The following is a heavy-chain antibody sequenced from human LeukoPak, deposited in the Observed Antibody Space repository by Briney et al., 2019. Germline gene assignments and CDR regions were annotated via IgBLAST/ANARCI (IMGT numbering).Heavy chain of an antibody. Sequence: PGGSLRLSCAASGFTFSSYAMTWVRQAPGKGLEWVSTISGSGGNTYYADSVKGRFTISRDNSKNTLYLQMNSLRAEDTAVYYCAKHRSYSGLVTASFDYWGRGTLGTVSS. V-gene: IGHV3-23*01. D-gene: IGHD1-26*01. J-gene: IGHJ4*02. CDR2: ISGSGGNT. CDR3: AKHRSYSGLVTASFDY. CDR1: GFTFSSYA.